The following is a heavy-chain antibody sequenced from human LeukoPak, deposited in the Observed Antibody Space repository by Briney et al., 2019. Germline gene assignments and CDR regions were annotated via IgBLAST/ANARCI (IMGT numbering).Heavy chain of an antibody. V-gene: IGHV4-59*12. CDR2: IYNSEST. Sequence: PSETLSLTCTVSGGSITSYYWTWIRQPPGKGLEWIGYIYNSESTNYNPSLKSRVTISVDTSKNQFSLKLNSVTAADTAVYYCRVTMIVVVTPYFDYWGQGTLVTVSS. J-gene: IGHJ4*02. D-gene: IGHD3-22*01. CDR3: RVTMIVVVTPYFDY. CDR1: GGSITSYY.